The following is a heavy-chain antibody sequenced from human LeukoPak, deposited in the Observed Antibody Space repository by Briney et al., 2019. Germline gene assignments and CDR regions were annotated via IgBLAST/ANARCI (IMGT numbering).Heavy chain of an antibody. CDR2: INHSGGT. Sequence: PSETLSLTCAVYGGSFSGYYWSWIRQPPGKGLEWIGEINHSGGTNYNPSLKSRVTISVDTSKNQFSLKLSSVTAADTAVYYCARGTRHDYGDYYYFDYWGQGTLVTVSS. CDR3: ARGTRHDYGDYYYFDY. D-gene: IGHD4-17*01. CDR1: GGSFSGYY. J-gene: IGHJ4*02. V-gene: IGHV4-34*01.